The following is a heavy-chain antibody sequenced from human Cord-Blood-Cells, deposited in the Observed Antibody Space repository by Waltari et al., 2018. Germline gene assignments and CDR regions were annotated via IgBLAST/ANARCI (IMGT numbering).Heavy chain of an antibody. CDR2: INPSGGST. CDR1: GYTFTSYY. J-gene: IGHJ4*02. CDR3: ARDRGVRGVIDY. Sequence: QVQLVQSGAEVKKPGASVQVSCKASGYTFTSYYMHWVRQAPGQGLEWMGIINPSGGSTSYAQKFQGRVTMTRDTSTSTVYMELSSLRSEDTAVYYCARDRGVRGVIDYWGQGTLVTVSS. V-gene: IGHV1-46*01. D-gene: IGHD3-10*01.